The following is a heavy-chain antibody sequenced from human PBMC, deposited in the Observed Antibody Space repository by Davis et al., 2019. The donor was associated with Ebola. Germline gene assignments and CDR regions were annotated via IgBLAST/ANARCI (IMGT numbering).Heavy chain of an antibody. CDR1: GYTFTSYG. CDR3: ARGLAVAGSGRSHAFDI. CDR2: ISAYNGNT. J-gene: IGHJ3*02. D-gene: IGHD6-19*01. Sequence: ASVKASCKASGYTFTSYGISWVRQAPGQGLEWMGWISAYNGNTNYAQKLQGRVTMTTDTSTSTAYMELRSLRSDDTAVYYCARGLAVAGSGRSHAFDIWGQGTMVTVSS. V-gene: IGHV1-18*04.